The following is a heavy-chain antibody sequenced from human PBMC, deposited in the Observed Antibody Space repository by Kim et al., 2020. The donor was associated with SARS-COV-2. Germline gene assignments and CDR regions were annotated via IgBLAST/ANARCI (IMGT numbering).Heavy chain of an antibody. CDR2: IYHSGST. Sequence: SETLSLTCAVSGGSISSSNWWSWVRQPPGKGLEWIGEIYHSGSTNYNPSLKSRVTISVDKSKNQFSLKLSSVTAADTAVYYCALIVGSGLGGMDVWGQGTTVTVSS. CDR3: ALIVGSGLGGMDV. J-gene: IGHJ6*02. CDR1: GGSISSSNW. V-gene: IGHV4-4*02. D-gene: IGHD3-10*01.